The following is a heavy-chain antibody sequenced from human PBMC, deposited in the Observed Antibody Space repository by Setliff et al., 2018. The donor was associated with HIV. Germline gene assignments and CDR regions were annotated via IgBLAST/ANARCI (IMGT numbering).Heavy chain of an antibody. CDR3: ASLEPYSSGWFFDY. V-gene: IGHV4-38-2*01. J-gene: IGHJ4*02. Sequence: SETLSLTCAVSGYSISSGYYWGWIRQPPGKGLEWIGNIYHSGSTYYNPSLRSRVTISVDTSKNQFSLKLSSVTAADTAVYYCASLEPYSSGWFFDYWGQGTLVTVSS. CDR2: IYHSGST. CDR1: GYSISSGYY. D-gene: IGHD6-19*01.